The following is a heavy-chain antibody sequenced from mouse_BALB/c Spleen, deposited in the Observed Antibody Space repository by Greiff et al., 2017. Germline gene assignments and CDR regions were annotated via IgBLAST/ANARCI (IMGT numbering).Heavy chain of an antibody. V-gene: IGHV1-54*01. CDR1: GYAFTNYL. CDR3: ARERGLPQGAMDY. Sequence: VKLMESGAELVRPGTSVKVSCKASGYAFTNYLIEWVKQRPGQGLEWIGVINPGSGGTNYNEKFKGKATLTADKSSSTAYMQLSSLTSDDSAVYFCARERGLPQGAMDYWGQGTSVTVSS. CDR2: INPGSGGT. J-gene: IGHJ4*01. D-gene: IGHD3-1*01.